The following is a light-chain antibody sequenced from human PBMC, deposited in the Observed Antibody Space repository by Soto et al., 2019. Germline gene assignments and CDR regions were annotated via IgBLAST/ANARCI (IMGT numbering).Light chain of an antibody. Sequence: EIVLTHSPATLSLSPCERANLSCRASQFIDSYLAWYRQIPGQAPRPLIYDASNRATGIPDRFSGGGSGTDFTLTISSLEPEDFAVYYCQQRSNLPPTFGQGTRLENK. V-gene: IGKV3-11*01. CDR3: QQRSNLPPT. CDR2: DAS. J-gene: IGKJ5*01. CDR1: QFIDSY.